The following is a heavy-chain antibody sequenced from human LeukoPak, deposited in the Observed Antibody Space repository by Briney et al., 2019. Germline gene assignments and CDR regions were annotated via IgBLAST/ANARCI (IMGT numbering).Heavy chain of an antibody. V-gene: IGHV4-34*01. Sequence: SETLSLTCAVYGGSFSGYYWSWIRQPPGKGLEWIGEINHSGSTNYNPSLKSRVTISVDTSKNQFSLKLSSVTAADTAVYYCARGSPRFTGYSSGWYRGGFDYWGQGTLVTVSS. D-gene: IGHD6-19*01. CDR1: GGSFSGYY. CDR2: INHSGST. J-gene: IGHJ4*02. CDR3: ARGSPRFTGYSSGWYRGGFDY.